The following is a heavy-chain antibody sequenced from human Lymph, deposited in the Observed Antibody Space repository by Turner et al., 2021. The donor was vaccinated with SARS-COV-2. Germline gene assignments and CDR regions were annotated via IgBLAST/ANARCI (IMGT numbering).Heavy chain of an antibody. J-gene: IGHJ6*02. CDR2: IAYDGSNK. Sequence: VQLVESGGGVVQPGRSLRLTCAASGFTFSSYGMHWVRQAPGKGLEWVAVIAYDGSNKYYADSVKGRFTISRDNSKNTLYLQMNSLGAEDTAVYYCAKVRSIFGVVIGGMDVWGQGSTVTVSS. CDR3: AKVRSIFGVVIGGMDV. CDR1: GFTFSSYG. D-gene: IGHD3-3*01. V-gene: IGHV3-30*18.